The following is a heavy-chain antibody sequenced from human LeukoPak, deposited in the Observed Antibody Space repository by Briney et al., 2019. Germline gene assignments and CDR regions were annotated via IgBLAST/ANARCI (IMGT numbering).Heavy chain of an antibody. CDR1: GFTFSSYA. V-gene: IGHV3-23*01. Sequence: GGSLRLSCAASGFTFSSYAMSWVRQAPGKGLEWVSAISGSGGSTYYADSVKGRFTISRDNSKNTLYLQMNSLRAEDTAVYYCAKDPLLRNGVPRTIWGQGTMVTVSP. D-gene: IGHD1-1*01. CDR2: ISGSGGST. CDR3: AKDPLLRNGVPRTI. J-gene: IGHJ3*02.